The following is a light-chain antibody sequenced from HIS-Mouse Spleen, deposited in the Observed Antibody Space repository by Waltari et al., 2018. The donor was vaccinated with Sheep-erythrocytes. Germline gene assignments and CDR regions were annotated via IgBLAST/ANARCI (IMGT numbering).Light chain of an antibody. CDR1: QSLLHSNGYNY. CDR2: LGS. J-gene: IGKJ2*01. Sequence: DIVMTQSPLSLPVTPGEPASISCRSSQSLLHSNGYNYLDWYLQKPGQSQQLLIYLGSNRASGVPDRFSCSGAGTDFTLKISRVEAEDVGVYYCMQALQTPLTFGQGTKREIK. V-gene: IGKV2-28*01. CDR3: MQALQTPLT.